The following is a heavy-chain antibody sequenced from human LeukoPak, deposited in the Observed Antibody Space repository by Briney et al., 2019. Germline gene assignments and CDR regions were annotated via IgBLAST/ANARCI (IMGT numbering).Heavy chain of an antibody. CDR1: GGSISSGSYY. CDR3: ARGGSDGDYSLGWFDP. Sequence: SETLSLTCTVSGGSISSGSYYWSWIRQPAGKGLEWIGRIYTSGSTNYNPSLKSRVTISVDTSKNQFSLKLSSVTAADTAVYYCARGGSDGDYSLGWFDPWGQGTLVTVSS. V-gene: IGHV4-61*02. J-gene: IGHJ5*02. D-gene: IGHD4-17*01. CDR2: IYTSGST.